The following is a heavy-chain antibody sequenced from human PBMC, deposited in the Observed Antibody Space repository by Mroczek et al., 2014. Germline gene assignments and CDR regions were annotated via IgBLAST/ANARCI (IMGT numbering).Heavy chain of an antibody. CDR1: GYTFTGYY. J-gene: IGHJ3*02. V-gene: IGHV1-2*02. D-gene: IGHD2-2*02. CDR3: ARVGYTNPQYDAFDI. Sequence: SGAEVKKPGASVKVSCKASGYTFTGYYMHWVRQAPGQGLEWMGWINPNSGGTNYAQKFQGRVTMTRDTSISTAYMELSRLRSDDTAVYYCARVGYTNPQYDAFDIWGQGTMVTVSS. CDR2: INPNSGGT.